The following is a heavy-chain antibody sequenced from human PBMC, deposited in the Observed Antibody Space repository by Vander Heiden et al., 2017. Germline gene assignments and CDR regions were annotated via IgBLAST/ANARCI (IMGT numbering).Heavy chain of an antibody. Sequence: EVQLVESGGGLVQPGGSLRLSCAASGFIFNTYWMTWVRQAPGKGLEWVANIKENGNEKYYVDSVKGRFTISRDNAKNSLYLQMNSLRAEDTAVYYCVKYSIGYYSGVDVWGQGTTVTVS. CDR2: IKENGNEK. V-gene: IGHV3-7*01. CDR3: VKYSIGYYSGVDV. J-gene: IGHJ6*02. CDR1: GFIFNTYW. D-gene: IGHD4-4*01.